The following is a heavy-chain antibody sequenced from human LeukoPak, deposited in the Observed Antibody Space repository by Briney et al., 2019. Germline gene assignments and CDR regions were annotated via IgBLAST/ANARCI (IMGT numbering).Heavy chain of an antibody. CDR3: AKGSGSYSRYYFDY. CDR1: GFTFSSYA. V-gene: IGHV3-23*01. Sequence: SGGSLRLSCAASGFTFSSYAMSWVRQAPGKGLEWVSAISGSGGSTCYADSVKGRFTISRDNSKNTLYLQMNSLRAEDTAVYYCAKGSGSYSRYYFDYWGQGTLVTVSS. J-gene: IGHJ4*02. D-gene: IGHD1-26*01. CDR2: ISGSGGST.